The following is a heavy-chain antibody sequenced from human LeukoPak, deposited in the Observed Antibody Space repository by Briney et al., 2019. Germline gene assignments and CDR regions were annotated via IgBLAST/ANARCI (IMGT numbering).Heavy chain of an antibody. CDR1: GYTFNNYD. D-gene: IGHD3-10*01. Sequence: ASVKVSCKASGYTFNNYDINWVRQATGQGLEWMGWMNPNTGNTGYGERFQGRVTMTRDNSISTAYLELSSLTSEDTAVYYCARGGAGTYYKRDGWFDPWGQGTVVTVSS. CDR3: ARGGAGTYYKRDGWFDP. J-gene: IGHJ5*02. V-gene: IGHV1-8*01. CDR2: MNPNTGNT.